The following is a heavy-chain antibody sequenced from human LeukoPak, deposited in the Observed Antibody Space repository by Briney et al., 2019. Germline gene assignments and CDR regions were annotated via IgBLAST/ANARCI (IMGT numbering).Heavy chain of an antibody. CDR3: ARDPGYSSSWGYCFDY. V-gene: IGHV3-33*01. D-gene: IGHD6-6*01. CDR1: GFTFSSYG. J-gene: IGHJ4*02. Sequence: PGGSLRLSCAASGFTFSSYGMHWVRQAPGKGLEWVAVIWYDGSNKYYADSVKGRFTISRDNSKNTLYLQMNSLRAEDTAVYYCARDPGYSSSWGYCFDYWGQGTLVTVSS. CDR2: IWYDGSNK.